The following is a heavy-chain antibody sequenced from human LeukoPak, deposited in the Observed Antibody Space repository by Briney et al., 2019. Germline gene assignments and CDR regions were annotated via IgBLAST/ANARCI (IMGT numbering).Heavy chain of an antibody. CDR1: GFTVSSNY. D-gene: IGHD1-26*01. CDR2: IYSGGSA. J-gene: IGHJ4*02. Sequence: GGSLRLSCAASGFTVSSNYMSWVRQAPGKGLEWVSVIYSGGSAYYADSVKGRFTISRDNSKNTLYLQMNSQRAEDTAVYYCAREWERDWGQGTLVTVSS. V-gene: IGHV3-53*01. CDR3: AREWERD.